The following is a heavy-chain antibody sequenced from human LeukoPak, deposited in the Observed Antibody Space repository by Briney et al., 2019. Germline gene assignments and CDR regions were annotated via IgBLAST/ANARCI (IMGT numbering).Heavy chain of an antibody. CDR3: ARSEYCSGGSCYEDAFDI. CDR2: ISSSGSTI. J-gene: IGHJ3*02. Sequence: GGSLRLSCAASGFTFSSYEMNWVRQAPGKGLEWVSYISSSGSTIYYADSVKGRFTISRDNAKNSLYLQMNSLRAEDTAVYYCARSEYCSGGSCYEDAFDIWGQGTMVTVSS. D-gene: IGHD2-15*01. CDR1: GFTFSSYE. V-gene: IGHV3-48*03.